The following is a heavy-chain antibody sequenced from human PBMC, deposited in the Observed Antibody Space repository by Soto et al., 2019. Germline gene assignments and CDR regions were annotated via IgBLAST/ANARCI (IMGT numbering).Heavy chain of an antibody. CDR2: IYYSGSS. J-gene: IGHJ4*02. V-gene: IGHV4-31*03. CDR1: GGSISTGGYY. CDR3: ASKRDYFDY. Sequence: SETLSLTCTVSGGSISTGGYYWSWIRQHPGKGLEWIGYIYYSGSSSYNLSLKGRLTISVDTSKNQFSLKLSSVTAADTAVYYCASKRDYFDYWGQGILVTVSS.